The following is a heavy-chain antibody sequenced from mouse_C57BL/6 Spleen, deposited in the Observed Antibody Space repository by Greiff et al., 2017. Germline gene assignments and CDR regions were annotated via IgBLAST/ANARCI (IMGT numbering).Heavy chain of an antibody. Sequence: EVHLVESGGGLVKPGGSLKLSCAASGFTFSDYGMHWVRQAPEKGLAWVAYISSGSSTIYYADTVKGRFTISRDNAKNTLFLQVTSLRSEDTAMYYCARGENYYGSSVYYAMDYWGQGTSVTVSS. D-gene: IGHD1-1*01. V-gene: IGHV5-17*01. CDR2: ISSGSSTI. J-gene: IGHJ4*01. CDR3: ARGENYYGSSVYYAMDY. CDR1: GFTFSDYG.